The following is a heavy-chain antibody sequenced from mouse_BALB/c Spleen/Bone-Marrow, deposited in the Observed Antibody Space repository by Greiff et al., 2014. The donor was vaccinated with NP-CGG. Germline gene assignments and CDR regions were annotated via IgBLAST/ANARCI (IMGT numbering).Heavy chain of an antibody. CDR1: GYVFSTYW. CDR2: IYPGDGDT. D-gene: IGHD1-1*01. V-gene: IGHV1-80*01. CDR3: ARGVIYYSPREYFDF. Sequence: QVQLQQSGAELVRHGSSVKISCKASGYVFSTYWMHWVKQRPGQGLEWIGQIYPGDGDTNYNGKFKTKATLTADKSSSTAYMQLSSLTSEDSAVFFCARGVIYYSPREYFDFWGQGTTLTVSS. J-gene: IGHJ2*01.